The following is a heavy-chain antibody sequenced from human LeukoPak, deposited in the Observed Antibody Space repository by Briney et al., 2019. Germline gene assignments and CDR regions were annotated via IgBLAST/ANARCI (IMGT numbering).Heavy chain of an antibody. J-gene: IGHJ5*02. V-gene: IGHV3-23*01. CDR2: ISGSGGST. CDR1: GFTFSSYA. D-gene: IGHD5-18*01. Sequence: GGSLRLSCAASGFTFSSYAMSWVRQAPGKGLEWVSAISGSGGSTYYADSVKGQFTISRDNSKNTLYLQMNSLRAEDTAVYYCAKDREWGYSYGSNWFDPWGQGTLVTVSS. CDR3: AKDREWGYSYGSNWFDP.